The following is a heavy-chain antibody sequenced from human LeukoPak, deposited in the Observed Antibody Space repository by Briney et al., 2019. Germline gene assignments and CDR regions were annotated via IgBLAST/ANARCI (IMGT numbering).Heavy chain of an antibody. Sequence: GVSLRLSCAASGFTFSSYWMSWVRQAPGKGLEWVANIKQDGIVEYYADSVKGRFTNSRDNAKNSLYLQMNSLRAEDTAVYYCARDMGLSHYDSSDYYSHAFDIWGQGTMVTVSS. CDR2: IKQDGIVE. V-gene: IGHV3-7*01. J-gene: IGHJ3*02. CDR1: GFTFSSYW. D-gene: IGHD3-22*01. CDR3: ARDMGLSHYDSSDYYSHAFDI.